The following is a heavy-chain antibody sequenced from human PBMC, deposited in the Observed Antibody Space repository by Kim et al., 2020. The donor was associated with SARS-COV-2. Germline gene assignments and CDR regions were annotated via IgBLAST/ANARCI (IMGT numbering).Heavy chain of an antibody. J-gene: IGHJ6*01. CDR3: ATYKFRDNNNPCYYGIEV. CDR1: GYTLTDLY. Sequence: ASVKVSCKASGYTLTDLYMHWVRQAPGKGLEWMGGIDPRGGETIYAQKFQGRVTMTEDTSTATAYMELSSLRSEDTAVYYCATYKFRDNNNPCYYGIEVW. CDR2: IDPRGGET. D-gene: IGHD1-1*01. V-gene: IGHV1-24*01.